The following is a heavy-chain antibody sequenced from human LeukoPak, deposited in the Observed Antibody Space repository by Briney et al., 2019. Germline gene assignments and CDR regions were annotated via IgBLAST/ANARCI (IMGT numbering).Heavy chain of an antibody. CDR2: IIPIFGTA. J-gene: IGHJ5*02. CDR3: AREERVNMAAASWFDP. Sequence: SVKVSCKASGGTFSSYAISWVRQAPGQGLEWMGGIIPIFGTANYAQKFQGRVTITADESTSTAYIELSSLRSEDTTVYYCAREERVNMAAASWFDPWGQGTLVTVSS. CDR1: GGTFSSYA. V-gene: IGHV1-69*13. D-gene: IGHD6-13*01.